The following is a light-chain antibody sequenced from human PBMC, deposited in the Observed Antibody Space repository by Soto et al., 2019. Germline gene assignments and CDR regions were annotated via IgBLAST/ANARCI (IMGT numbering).Light chain of an antibody. CDR2: GAS. CDR1: QSVSSIY. CDR3: QQYGSSSWT. V-gene: IGKV3-20*01. J-gene: IGKJ1*01. Sequence: EIVLTQAPGTLSLSPGERATLSCRASQSVSSIYLAWYQHKPGQAPRLLIYGASSRATGIPDRFSGSGSGTDFTLTISRLEPEDFAVYYFQQYGSSSWTFGRGTTVEIK.